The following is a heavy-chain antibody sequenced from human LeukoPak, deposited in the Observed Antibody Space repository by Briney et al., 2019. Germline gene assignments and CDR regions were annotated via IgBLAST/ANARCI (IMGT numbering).Heavy chain of an antibody. CDR1: GFTFSSYW. Sequence: GGSLRLSCAASGFTFSSYWMSWVRQAPGKGLEWVANIKQDGSEKYYVDSVKGRLTISRDNAKNSLYLQMNSLRAEDTAVYYCARDRADTAMVRYYFDYWGQGTLVTVSS. CDR3: ARDRADTAMVRYYFDY. D-gene: IGHD5-18*01. J-gene: IGHJ4*02. V-gene: IGHV3-7*05. CDR2: IKQDGSEK.